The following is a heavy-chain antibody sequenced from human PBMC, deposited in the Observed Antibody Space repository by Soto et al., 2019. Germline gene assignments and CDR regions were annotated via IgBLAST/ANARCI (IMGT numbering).Heavy chain of an antibody. V-gene: IGHV3-23*01. J-gene: IGHJ4*02. D-gene: IGHD2-2*01. CDR1: GFTFSSYA. CDR2: ISGSGGST. Sequence: EVQLLGSGGGLVQPGGSLRLSCAASGFTFSSYAMSWVRQAPGKGLEWVSAISGSGGSTYYADSVKGRFTISRDNSKNTLYLQMNSLRAEDTAVYYCAKLEADIVVVPAAIGYWGQGTLVTVSS. CDR3: AKLEADIVVVPAAIGY.